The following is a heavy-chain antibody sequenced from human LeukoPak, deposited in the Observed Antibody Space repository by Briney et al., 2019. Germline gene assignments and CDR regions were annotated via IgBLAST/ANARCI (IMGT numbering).Heavy chain of an antibody. Sequence: PGGSLRLSCAASGFTFSSYGMHWVRQAPGKGLEWVAFIRYDGSNKYYADSVQGRFTISRDNSKNTLYLQMNSLRAEDTAVYYCAKGVGSYWGGWGQGTLVTVSS. CDR2: IRYDGSNK. CDR1: GFTFSSYG. D-gene: IGHD1-26*01. V-gene: IGHV3-30*02. J-gene: IGHJ4*02. CDR3: AKGVGSYWGG.